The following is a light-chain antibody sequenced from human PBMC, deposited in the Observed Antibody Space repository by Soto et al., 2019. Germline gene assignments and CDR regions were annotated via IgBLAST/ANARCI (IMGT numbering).Light chain of an antibody. CDR3: QQRSNWLT. J-gene: IGKJ4*01. V-gene: IGKV3-11*01. CDR2: DAS. Sequence: EIVLTQSPATLSLSPEERATLSCSASQSVSSYLAWYQQKPGQAPRLLIYDASNRAPGIPARFSGSGSGTDFTLTISSLEPEDFAVYYCQQRSNWLTFGGGTKVEI. CDR1: QSVSSY.